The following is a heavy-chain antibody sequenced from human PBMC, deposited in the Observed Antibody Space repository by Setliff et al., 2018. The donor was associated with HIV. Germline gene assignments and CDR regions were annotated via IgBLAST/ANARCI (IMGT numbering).Heavy chain of an antibody. CDR2: INPSTGST. J-gene: IGHJ4*02. CDR1: GYTFSGYH. V-gene: IGHV1-46*01. D-gene: IGHD6-19*01. Sequence: ASVKVSCKASGYTFSGYHMYWVRQAPGQGLEWMGIINPSTGSTSYAQKFQGRVTVTRDTSTSTVYLELSSLRSEDTAVYCCARVGGGQWLYYFDYWGQGTLVTVSS. CDR3: ARVGGGQWLYYFDY.